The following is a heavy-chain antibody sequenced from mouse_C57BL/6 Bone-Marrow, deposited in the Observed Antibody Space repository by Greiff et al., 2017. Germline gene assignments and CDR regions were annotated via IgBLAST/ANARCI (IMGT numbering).Heavy chain of an antibody. Sequence: QVQLQQSGPELVKPGASVKISCKASGYAFSSSWMNWVKQRPGKGLEWIGRIYPGDGDTNYNGKFKGKATLTADKSSSTAYMQLSSLTSEDSAVYFCASKSGLRRDAMDYWGQGTSVTVSS. V-gene: IGHV1-82*01. J-gene: IGHJ4*01. CDR2: IYPGDGDT. CDR3: ASKSGLRRDAMDY. CDR1: GYAFSSSW. D-gene: IGHD2-2*01.